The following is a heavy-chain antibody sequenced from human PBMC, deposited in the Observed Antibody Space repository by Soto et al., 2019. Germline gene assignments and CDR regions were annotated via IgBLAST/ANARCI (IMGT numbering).Heavy chain of an antibody. V-gene: IGHV3-23*01. D-gene: IGHD3-3*01. CDR3: AKDPFVYDFLI. Sequence: EVKLLESGGGLVQPGGSLRLSCAASGFTCSSYAMSWVRQAPGKGLEWVSAISGSGGSTYDADSVKGRFTISRDNSKNTLYLQMNSLIAEDTAVYYCAKDPFVYDFLIWGQGTMVTVSS. CDR1: GFTCSSYA. J-gene: IGHJ3*02. CDR2: ISGSGGST.